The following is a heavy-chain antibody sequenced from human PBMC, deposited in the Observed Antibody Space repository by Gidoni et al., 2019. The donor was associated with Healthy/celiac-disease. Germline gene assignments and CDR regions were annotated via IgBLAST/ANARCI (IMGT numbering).Heavy chain of an antibody. CDR1: GGSISSGGYY. D-gene: IGHD4-4*01. V-gene: IGHV4-31*03. J-gene: IGHJ4*02. CDR2: IYSSGST. CDR3: ARGLDDYTGVDY. Sequence: QVQLQESGPGLVKPSPTLSLTCTLSGGSISSGGYYWSWIRQHPGKGLAWIGYIYSSGSTYYNPSLKSRVTISVDTSKNQFSLKLSSVTAADTAVYYCARGLDDYTGVDYWGQGTLVTVSS.